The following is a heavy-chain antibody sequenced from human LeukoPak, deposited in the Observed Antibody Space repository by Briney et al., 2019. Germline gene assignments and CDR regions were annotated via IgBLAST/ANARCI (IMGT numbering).Heavy chain of an antibody. V-gene: IGHV3-23*01. Sequence: GGSLRLSCAASGFTFSSHSMNWVRQAPGKGLEWVSAISGSGGSTYYADSVKGRFTISRDNSKNTLYLQMNSLRAEDTAVYYCAKDPFEVVVSYLGYWGQGTLVTVSS. CDR1: GFTFSSHS. CDR3: AKDPFEVVVSYLGY. CDR2: ISGSGGST. D-gene: IGHD3-22*01. J-gene: IGHJ4*02.